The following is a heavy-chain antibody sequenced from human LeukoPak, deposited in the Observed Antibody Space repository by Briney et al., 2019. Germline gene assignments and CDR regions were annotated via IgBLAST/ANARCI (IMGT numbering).Heavy chain of an antibody. J-gene: IGHJ6*02. D-gene: IGHD3-3*01. CDR1: GGSISCGDYY. CDR3: ARVAHHDFWSGYSMTLNGMDV. V-gene: IGHV4-30-4*01. CDR2: IFYSGNT. Sequence: SETLSLTCTVSGGSISCGDYYWSWIRQPPGKGLKWIGYIFYSGNTYYNPSLKSRVPISVDTSKNRFSLKLSSVTAADTAVYYCARVAHHDFWSGYSMTLNGMDVWGQGTTVTVSS.